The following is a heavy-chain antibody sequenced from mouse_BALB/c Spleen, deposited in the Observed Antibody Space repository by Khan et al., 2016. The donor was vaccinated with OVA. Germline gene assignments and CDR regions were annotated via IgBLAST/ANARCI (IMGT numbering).Heavy chain of an antibody. CDR2: IDPANGNS. D-gene: IGHD4-1*01. J-gene: IGHJ3*01. V-gene: IGHV14-3*02. CDR1: GFNIKDTY. CDR3: ARDYWDVFAY. Sequence: VQLQQPGAELVKPGASVKLSCTASGFNIKDTYMHWVKQRPEQGLEWIGRIDPANGNSKYDPKFQGKATITADTSSNTTYLQLSSLTSEDTAVYYCARDYWDVFAYWGQGTLVTVSA.